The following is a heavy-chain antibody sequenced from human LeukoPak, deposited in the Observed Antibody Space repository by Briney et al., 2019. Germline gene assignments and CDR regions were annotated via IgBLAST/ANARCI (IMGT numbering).Heavy chain of an antibody. D-gene: IGHD3-3*01. J-gene: IGHJ5*02. CDR3: ARDLGLTISANWFDP. V-gene: IGHV4-38-2*02. Sequence: PSETLSLTCGVSGNPIGSGYFWVWIRQPPGKGLEWIGSVYHTGATYYNPSLKSPVTISVDTSKNQFSLELNSVTAADTAVYYCARDLGLTISANWFDPWGQGTLVTVSS. CDR1: GNPIGSGYF. CDR2: VYHTGAT.